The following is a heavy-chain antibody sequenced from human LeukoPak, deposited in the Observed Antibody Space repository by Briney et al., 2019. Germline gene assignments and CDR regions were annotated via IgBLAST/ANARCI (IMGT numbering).Heavy chain of an antibody. D-gene: IGHD3/OR15-3a*01. CDR2: INSDGSST. J-gene: IGHJ6*02. V-gene: IGHV3-74*01. CDR3: AKGLDPNDGVDV. CDR1: GFTFSSYW. Sequence: GGSLRLSCAASGFTFSSYWMPWVRQAPGKGLVWVSRINSDGSSTSYADSVKGRFTISRDNAKNSLYLQMNSLRAEDTALYYCAKGLDPNDGVDVWGQGTTVTVSS.